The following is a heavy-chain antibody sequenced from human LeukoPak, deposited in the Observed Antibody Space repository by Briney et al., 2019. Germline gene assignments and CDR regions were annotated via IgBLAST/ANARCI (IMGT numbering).Heavy chain of an antibody. J-gene: IGHJ6*03. D-gene: IGHD4-17*01. CDR3: AKDGDYVVNYYYYMDV. CDR1: GFTFTTYG. V-gene: IGHV3-30*02. CDR2: IPYDGSNR. Sequence: PGGSLRLSYAASGFTFTTYGMNWVRQAPGKGLEWVAFIPYDGSNRHYVDSVKGRFTISRDNSKNTLDLQMNSLRAEDTAVYYCAKDGDYVVNYYYYMDVWGKGAPVTVSS.